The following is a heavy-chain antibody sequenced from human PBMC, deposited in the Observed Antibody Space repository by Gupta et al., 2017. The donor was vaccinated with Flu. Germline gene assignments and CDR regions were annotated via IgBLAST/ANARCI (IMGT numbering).Heavy chain of an antibody. CDR1: TYR. CDR3: ARDLGSGTYGWFDS. CDR2: IIPILGTA. D-gene: IGHD1-26*01. Sequence: TYRIGWVRQAPGQGLEWMGGIIPILGTANYAQKFQGRVTITADESTSTAYMDLSSLTSEDTAVYDCARDLGSGTYGWFDSWGQGTLVTVSS. J-gene: IGHJ5*01. V-gene: IGHV1-69*01.